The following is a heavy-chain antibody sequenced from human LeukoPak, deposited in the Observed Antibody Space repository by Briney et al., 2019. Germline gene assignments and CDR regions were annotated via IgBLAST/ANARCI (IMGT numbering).Heavy chain of an antibody. Sequence: GGSLRLSCAAPGFTFSSYSMNWVRQAPGKGLEWVSSISSSSSYIYCADSVKGRFTISRDNAKNSLYLQMNSLRAEDTAVYYCARDRPHYYDSSGYYYTPPSSHFDYWGQGTLVTVSS. V-gene: IGHV3-21*01. CDR1: GFTFSSYS. CDR3: ARDRPHYYDSSGYYYTPPSSHFDY. J-gene: IGHJ4*02. CDR2: ISSSSSYI. D-gene: IGHD3-22*01.